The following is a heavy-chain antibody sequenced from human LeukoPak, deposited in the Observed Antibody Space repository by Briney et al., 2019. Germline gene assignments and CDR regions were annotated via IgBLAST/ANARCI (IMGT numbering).Heavy chain of an antibody. CDR2: VYYTGST. CDR1: GGSFSNYY. D-gene: IGHD2-2*01. CDR3: ARDTAASLNAFDI. J-gene: IGHJ3*02. Sequence: SETLSLTCTVSGGSFSNYYWSWIRQPPGKGLEWIGYVYYTGSTNYNPSLKSRVAISVDTSKNRFSLKLNSVTAADTAVYYCARDTAASLNAFDIWGQGTMVTVSS. V-gene: IGHV4-59*01.